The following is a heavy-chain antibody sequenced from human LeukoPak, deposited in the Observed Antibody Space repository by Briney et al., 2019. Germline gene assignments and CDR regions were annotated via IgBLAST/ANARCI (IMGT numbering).Heavy chain of an antibody. CDR1: GFTFSSYE. CDR2: ISSSGSTI. V-gene: IGHV3-48*03. J-gene: IGHJ6*03. Sequence: PGGSLRLSCAASGFTFSSYEMNWVRQAPGKGLEWVSYISSSGSTIYYADSVKGRFTISRDSAKNSLYLQINSLRAEDTAVYYCARGENYYGSGSYSDYYYYYMDVWGKGTTVTISS. D-gene: IGHD3-10*01. CDR3: ARGENYYGSGSYSDYYYYYMDV.